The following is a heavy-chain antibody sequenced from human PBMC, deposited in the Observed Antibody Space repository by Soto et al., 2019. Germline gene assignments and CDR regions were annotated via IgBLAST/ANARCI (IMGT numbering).Heavy chain of an antibody. CDR1: GGSISSGGYY. D-gene: IGHD6-13*01. V-gene: IGHV4-31*03. CDR2: IYYSGST. CDR3: ARVGAAAGPHHAFDI. Sequence: SETLSLTCTVSGGSISSGGYYWSWIRQHPGKGLEWIGYIYYSGSTYYNPSLKSRVTISVDTSKNQFSLKLSSVTAADTAVYYCARVGAAAGPHHAFDIWGQGTMVTVSS. J-gene: IGHJ3*02.